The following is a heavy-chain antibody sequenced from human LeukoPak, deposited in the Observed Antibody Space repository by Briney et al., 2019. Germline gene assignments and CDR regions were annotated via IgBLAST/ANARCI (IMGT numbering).Heavy chain of an antibody. CDR1: GFTFSSYA. Sequence: GGSLRLSCAASGFTFSSYAMTWVRQAPGKGLEWVSAIASGGGTTYYADSVKGRFTISRDNSKNTLYLQMNSLRAEDTAVYYCAKDGRTAFDPWGQGTLVTVSS. CDR3: AKDGRTAFDP. J-gene: IGHJ5*02. V-gene: IGHV3-23*01. CDR2: IASGGGTT. D-gene: IGHD2-2*01.